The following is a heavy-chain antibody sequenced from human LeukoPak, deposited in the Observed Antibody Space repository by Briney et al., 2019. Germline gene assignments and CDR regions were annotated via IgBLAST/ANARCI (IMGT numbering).Heavy chain of an antibody. CDR1: GYTFTGYY. J-gene: IGHJ4*02. V-gene: IGHV1-2*02. D-gene: IGHD6-19*01. CDR2: INPNSGGT. CDR3: ARFSNGWSFDY. Sequence: ASVKVSCKASGYTFTGYYMHWVRQAPGQGLEWMGWINPNSGGTNYALKFQGRVTMTRDTSISTAYMELSRLRSDDTAVYYCARFSNGWSFDYWGQGTLVTVSS.